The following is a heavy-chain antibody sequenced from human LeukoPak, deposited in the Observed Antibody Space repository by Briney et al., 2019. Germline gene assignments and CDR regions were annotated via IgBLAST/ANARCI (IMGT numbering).Heavy chain of an antibody. J-gene: IGHJ6*02. Sequence: SETLSLTCTVSGGSISSYYWSWIRQPPGKGLEWIGYIYYSGSTNYNPSLKSRVTISVDTSKNQFSLKLSSVTAADTAVYYCASSVYYYGMDVWGQGTAVTVSS. CDR1: GGSISSYY. V-gene: IGHV4-59*08. CDR3: ASSVYYYGMDV. D-gene: IGHD3-10*01. CDR2: IYYSGST.